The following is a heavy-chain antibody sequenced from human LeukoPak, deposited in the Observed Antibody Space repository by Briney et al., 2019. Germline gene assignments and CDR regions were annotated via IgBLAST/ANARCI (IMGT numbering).Heavy chain of an antibody. CDR3: ARDLVLVSKYYDSSGYAD. Sequence: PSETLSLTCAVYGGSFSGYYWSWIRQPPGKGLEWIGEINHSGSTNYNPSLKSRVTISVDTSKNQFSLKLSSVTAADTAVYYCARDLVLVSKYYDSSGYADWGQGTLVTVSS. V-gene: IGHV4-34*01. J-gene: IGHJ4*02. CDR2: INHSGST. D-gene: IGHD3-22*01. CDR1: GGSFSGYY.